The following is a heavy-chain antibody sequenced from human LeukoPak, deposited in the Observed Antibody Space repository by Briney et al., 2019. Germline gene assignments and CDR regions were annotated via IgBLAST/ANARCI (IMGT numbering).Heavy chain of an antibody. Sequence: PSETLSLTCSVSGASLNGYFGNWVRQTPEKGLEWMGYVSHTGATTSNPTLKSRVSITIDTSKSQISLTMTSVTAADSALYYCARDRRGSFYTFDLWGPGTIVSVS. CDR2: VSHTGAT. CDR1: GASLNGYF. D-gene: IGHD1-26*01. CDR3: ARDRRGSFYTFDL. V-gene: IGHV4-59*01. J-gene: IGHJ3*01.